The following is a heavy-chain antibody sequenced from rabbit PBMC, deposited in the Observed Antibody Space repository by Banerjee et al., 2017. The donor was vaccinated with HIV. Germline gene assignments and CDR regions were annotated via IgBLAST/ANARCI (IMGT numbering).Heavy chain of an antibody. CDR1: GFDLSRYYY. CDR2: IDPVFGST. J-gene: IGHJ6*01. CDR3: ARGYAGSGYGMDL. V-gene: IGHV1S43*01. D-gene: IGHD4-2*01. Sequence: QQQLVESGGGLVKPEGSLTLTCKASGFDLSRYYYMCWVRQAPGKGLEWIGYIDPVFGSTYYASWVNGRFTISSHNAQNTLYLQLNSLTAADTATYFCARGYAGSGYGMDLWAQGPWSPS.